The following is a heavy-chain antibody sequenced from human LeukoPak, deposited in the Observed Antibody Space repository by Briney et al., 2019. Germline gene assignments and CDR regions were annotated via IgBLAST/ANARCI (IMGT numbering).Heavy chain of an antibody. CDR3: ATPGPEYSSSWYPFVY. D-gene: IGHD6-13*01. J-gene: IGHJ4*02. Sequence: ASVKLSCTASGCTFSSYAISWVRQAPGQGLEWMGGIIPIFGTANYAQKLQGRVTITADKSTSTAYMELSSLRSEDTAVYYCATPGPEYSSSWYPFVYWGQGTLVTVSS. CDR2: IIPIFGTA. CDR1: GCTFSSYA. V-gene: IGHV1-69*06.